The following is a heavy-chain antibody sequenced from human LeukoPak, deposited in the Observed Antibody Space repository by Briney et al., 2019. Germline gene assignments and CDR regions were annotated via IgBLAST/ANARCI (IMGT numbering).Heavy chain of an antibody. Sequence: ASVTVSCKASGYTFTAYYLQWVRLAPGQGLEWMGWINPKSGGTEYAQRFQGRVTMTRDTSTSTAYMELSRLRSDDTAAYYCARDHCSANSCYEDYYNGLDVWGQGTTVTVSS. J-gene: IGHJ6*02. CDR2: INPKSGGT. D-gene: IGHD2-2*01. CDR1: GYTFTAYY. CDR3: ARDHCSANSCYEDYYNGLDV. V-gene: IGHV1-2*02.